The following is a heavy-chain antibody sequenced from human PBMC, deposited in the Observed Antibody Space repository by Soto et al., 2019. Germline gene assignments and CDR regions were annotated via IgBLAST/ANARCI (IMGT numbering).Heavy chain of an antibody. CDR3: AKDRFYDSSGYYYGLLDN. J-gene: IGHJ4*02. D-gene: IGHD3-22*01. CDR1: GFTFSSYG. V-gene: IGHV3-30*18. CDR2: ISYDGSNK. Sequence: QVQLVESGGGVVQPGRSLRLSCAASGFTFSSYGMHWVRQAPGKRLEWVAVISYDGSNKYYADSVKGRFTISRDNSKNTLYLQMNSLRAEDTAVYYCAKDRFYDSSGYYYGLLDNWGQGTLVTVSS.